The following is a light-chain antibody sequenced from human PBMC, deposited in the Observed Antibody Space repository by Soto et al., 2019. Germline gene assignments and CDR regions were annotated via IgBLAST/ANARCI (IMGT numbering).Light chain of an antibody. CDR2: AAS. CDR3: QQANSFPFT. J-gene: IGKJ4*01. V-gene: IGKV1-12*01. CDR1: QGISSW. Sequence: DVQMTQSPSSVAASVGDGVTITCRAIQGISSWLAWYQRKPGKAPKLLIYAASRLQSGVPSRFSGSGSGTDFTLTISRLQPEDFATYYWQQANSFPFTFGGGTKVEI.